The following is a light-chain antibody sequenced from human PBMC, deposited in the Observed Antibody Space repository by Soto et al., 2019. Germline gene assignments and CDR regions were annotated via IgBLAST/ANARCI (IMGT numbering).Light chain of an antibody. J-gene: IGKJ1*01. CDR2: GAS. V-gene: IGKV3-15*01. Sequence: IVITQSPYTLSVSPGERVTLSCRASQTVRSNLAWYHQKAGQAPRLLIYGASTRAHDLPARFRGRGSGTEFSITIISMLAEDYVIDYCRQQNGWSATFGQGTKVDIK. CDR1: QTVRSN. CDR3: RQQNGWSAT.